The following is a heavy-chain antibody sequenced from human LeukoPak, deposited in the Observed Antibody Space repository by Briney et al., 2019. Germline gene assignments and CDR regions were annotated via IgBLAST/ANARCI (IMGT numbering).Heavy chain of an antibody. D-gene: IGHD2-2*01. J-gene: IGHJ6*03. CDR2: IISGGSAI. Sequence: GGSLRLSCGASGFTFSNYAMTWVRQAPGKGLEWVSSIISGGSAIYYAESVRGRFIMSRDDSKNMVYLQVNSLRVEDTALYYCTKGVAASRSPYCMDVWGKGTTVTVSS. CDR3: TKGVAASRSPYCMDV. V-gene: IGHV3-23*01. CDR1: GFTFSNYA.